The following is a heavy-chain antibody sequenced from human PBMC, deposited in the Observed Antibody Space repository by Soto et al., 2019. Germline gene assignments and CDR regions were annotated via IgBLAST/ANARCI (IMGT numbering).Heavy chain of an antibody. V-gene: IGHV1-8*01. D-gene: IGHD4-17*01. CDR2: MNPNSGNT. CDR1: GYTFTSYD. J-gene: IGHJ4*02. CDR3: AREDYGGRPGY. Sequence: QVQLVQSGAEVKKPGASVKLSCKASGYTFTSYDTTWVRQATGQGLEWMGWMNPNSGNTGCAQKFQRRVTMTRNTFISTAYMELLSLRSECTSVYYCAREDYGGRPGYWGQGTLVTVSS.